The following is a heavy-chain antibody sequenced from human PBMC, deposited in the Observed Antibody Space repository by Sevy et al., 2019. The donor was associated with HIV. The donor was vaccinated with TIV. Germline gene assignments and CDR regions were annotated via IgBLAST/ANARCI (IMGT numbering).Heavy chain of an antibody. CDR1: GFTFSIYG. CDR2: IWNDRSNK. D-gene: IGHD3-22*01. V-gene: IGHV3-33*01. CDR3: ASLPNNYYDISGSSGDDAFDI. J-gene: IGHJ3*02. Sequence: GGSLRLSCAAYGFTFSIYGMHWVRQAPGKGLEWVAVIWNDRSNKHYADSVKGRFTICRDNAKNTLYLQMNSLRVEDTAVYYCASLPNNYYDISGSSGDDAFDIWGQGTRVTVSS.